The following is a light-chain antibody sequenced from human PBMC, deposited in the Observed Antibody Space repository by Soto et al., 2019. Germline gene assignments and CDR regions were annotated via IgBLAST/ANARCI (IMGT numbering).Light chain of an antibody. J-gene: IGKJ1*01. CDR2: GAS. Sequence: DIQMTQSPSSLSASVGDRVTITCRASQSITIYLNWYQQKPGEAPNLLIFGASTLQSGVPSRFSGSGSGTDFTLTISSLQPEDFATYYCQQSYSTLWTFGQGTKV. V-gene: IGKV1-39*01. CDR1: QSITIY. CDR3: QQSYSTLWT.